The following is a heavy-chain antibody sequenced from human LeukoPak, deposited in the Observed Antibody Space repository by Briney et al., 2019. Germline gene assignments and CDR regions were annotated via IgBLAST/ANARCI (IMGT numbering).Heavy chain of an antibody. CDR3: AREYMVRGVTGAFDY. V-gene: IGHV4-34*01. CDR1: GGSFSGYY. J-gene: IGHJ4*02. D-gene: IGHD3-10*01. CDR2: INHSGST. Sequence: SETLSLTCAVYGGSFSGYYWSWIRQPPGKGLEWIGEINHSGSTNYNPSLKSRVTISVDTSKNQFSLKLSSVTAADTAVYYCAREYMVRGVTGAFDYWGQGTLVTVSS.